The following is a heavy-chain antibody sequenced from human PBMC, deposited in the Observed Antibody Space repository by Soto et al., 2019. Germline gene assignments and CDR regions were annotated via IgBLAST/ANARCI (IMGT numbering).Heavy chain of an antibody. J-gene: IGHJ4*02. CDR1: GFAFSIYA. V-gene: IGHV3-30-3*01. CDR3: ATGANFYYDTSRY. CDR2: MSPNGNNQ. D-gene: IGHD3-22*01. Sequence: PVGSLRLSCEAAGFAFSIYALHWVRQAPGKGLEWVAVMSPNGNNQYYADSVKGRFTISRDTSKSTLYLQMTSLRPDDTAVYYCATGANFYYDTSRYWGQGTLVTVSS.